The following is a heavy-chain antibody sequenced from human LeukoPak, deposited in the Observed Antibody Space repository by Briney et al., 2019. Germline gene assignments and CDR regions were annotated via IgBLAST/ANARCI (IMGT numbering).Heavy chain of an antibody. Sequence: GGSLRLSCAASGFTFSNYAMSWVRQAPGKGLEWVSVISGSGGSTYYADSVKGRFTISRDNSRNTLYLQMNSLRAEDTAIYYCAKGPLRGVTKGPIDFWGQGTLVTVSS. CDR3: AKGPLRGVTKGPIDF. J-gene: IGHJ4*02. CDR1: GFTFSNYA. D-gene: IGHD3-10*01. CDR2: ISGSGGST. V-gene: IGHV3-23*01.